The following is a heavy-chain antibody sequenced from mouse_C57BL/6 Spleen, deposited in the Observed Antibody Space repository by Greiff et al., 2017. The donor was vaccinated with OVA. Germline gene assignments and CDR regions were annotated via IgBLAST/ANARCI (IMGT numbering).Heavy chain of an antibody. Sequence: EVQGVESGGGLVKPGGSLKLSCAASGFTFSSYAMSWVRQTPEKRLEWVATISDGGSYTYYPDNVKGRFTISRDNAKNNLYLQMSHLKSEDTAMYYCARDGIYYDYDGKRFAYWGQGTLVTVSA. D-gene: IGHD2-4*01. J-gene: IGHJ3*01. CDR2: ISDGGSYT. CDR1: GFTFSSYA. V-gene: IGHV5-4*01. CDR3: ARDGIYYDYDGKRFAY.